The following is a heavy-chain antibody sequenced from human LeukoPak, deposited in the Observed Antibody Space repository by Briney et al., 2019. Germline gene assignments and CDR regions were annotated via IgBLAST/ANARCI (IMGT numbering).Heavy chain of an antibody. CDR1: GFTFDDYA. J-gene: IGHJ4*02. CDR3: AKDRMGAYFTIPDY. CDR2: ISWNGDIK. D-gene: IGHD2/OR15-2a*01. Sequence: GRSLRLSCAASGFTFDDYAMHWVRQAPGKGLEWVSGISWNGDIKSYADSVKVRFTTSRDNAQNSLYLQINSLRPEDTAFYSCAKDRMGAYFTIPDYWGQGTLVTVSS. V-gene: IGHV3-9*01.